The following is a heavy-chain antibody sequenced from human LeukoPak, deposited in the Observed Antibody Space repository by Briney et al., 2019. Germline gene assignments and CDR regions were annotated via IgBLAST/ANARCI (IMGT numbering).Heavy chain of an antibody. V-gene: IGHV4-30-2*01. D-gene: IGHD7-27*01. CDR2: IYPRGST. CDR3: ARFSPRAMGNYLDF. J-gene: IGHJ4*02. Sequence: ASQTLSLTCAVSGGSISRGSYSWSWIRQPPGKGLEWTGYIYPRGSTYYNPSLKSRVILSLDKSANQFSLNLSSVTAADTAVYYCARFSPRAMGNYLDFWGQGTLVTVSS. CDR1: GGSISRGSYS.